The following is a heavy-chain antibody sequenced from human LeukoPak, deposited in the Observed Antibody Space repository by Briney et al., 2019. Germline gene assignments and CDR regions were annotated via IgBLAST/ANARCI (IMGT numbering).Heavy chain of an antibody. CDR3: AKAPVTTCSGAYCYPFDY. D-gene: IGHD2-15*01. CDR2: IKADGGEK. CDR1: GFTFSTYW. J-gene: IGHJ4*02. V-gene: IGHV3-7*03. Sequence: PGGSLRLSCAASGFTFSTYWMNWFRQTPGKGLEWVAKIKADGGEKDHVASVKGRFTISRDNAKNSLYLQMNSLRAGDAAVYYCAKAPVTTCSGAYCYPFDYWSQGTLVTVSS.